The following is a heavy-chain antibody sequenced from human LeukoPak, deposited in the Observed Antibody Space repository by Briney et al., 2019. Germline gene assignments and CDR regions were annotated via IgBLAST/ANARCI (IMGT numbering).Heavy chain of an antibody. D-gene: IGHD2-21*02. CDR2: IYSGFGT. V-gene: IGHV3-53*01. J-gene: IGHJ4*02. Sequence: GGSLRLSCAASGFTVSSNYMSWVRQAPGKGLEWVSVIYSGFGTYYADSVKGRFTISRDNSKNTLYLQMNSLRAEDTAVYYCARVVGTPDYYFDYWGQGTLVTVSS. CDR3: ARVVGTPDYYFDY. CDR1: GFTVSSNY.